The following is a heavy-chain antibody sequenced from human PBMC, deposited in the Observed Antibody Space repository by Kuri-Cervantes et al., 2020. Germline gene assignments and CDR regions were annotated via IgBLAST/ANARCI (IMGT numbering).Heavy chain of an antibody. J-gene: IGHJ4*02. Sequence: YNPSLKSRVTISGDRSKNQFSLKLSSVTAADTAVYYCARDSADLYYFDYWGQGTLVTVSS. D-gene: IGHD2/OR15-2a*01. V-gene: IGHV4-30-2*01. CDR3: ARDSADLYYFDY.